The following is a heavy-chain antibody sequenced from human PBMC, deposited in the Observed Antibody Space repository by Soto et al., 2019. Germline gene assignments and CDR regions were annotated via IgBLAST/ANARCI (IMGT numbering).Heavy chain of an antibody. CDR2: IYCDGITT. CDR3: ARGGAMGVDY. D-gene: IGHD1-26*01. CDR1: GFTFNTHW. J-gene: IGHJ4*02. V-gene: IGHV3-74*01. Sequence: EVQLVESGGGVVQPGGSLRLSCTASGFTFNTHWMHWVRQAPGKGLVWVSRIYCDGITTNYADSVKGRLTVSRDNAKNTVYLHVNTLRDEDTAVYYCARGGAMGVDYWGQGTLVTVSS.